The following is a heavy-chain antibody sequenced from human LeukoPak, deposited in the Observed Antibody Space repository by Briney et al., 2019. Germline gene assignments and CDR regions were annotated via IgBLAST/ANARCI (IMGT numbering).Heavy chain of an antibody. CDR3: ATAGSGLYYFDY. V-gene: IGHV4-34*01. D-gene: IGHD6-19*01. J-gene: IGHJ4*02. Sequence: SETLSLTCAVYGGSFSGYYWSWIRQPPGMGLEWIGEINHSGSTNYNPSLKSRVTISVDTSKNQFSLKLSSVTAADTAVYYCATAGSGLYYFDYWGQGTLVTVSS. CDR1: GGSFSGYY. CDR2: INHSGST.